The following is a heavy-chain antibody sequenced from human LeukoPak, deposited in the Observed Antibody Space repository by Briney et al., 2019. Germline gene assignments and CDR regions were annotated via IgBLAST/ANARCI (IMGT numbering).Heavy chain of an antibody. D-gene: IGHD6-6*01. Sequence: SQTLSLTCAISGDSFSSNSVTWNWIRQSPSRGLEWLGRTYYRSKWYNDYAVSVKSRITINPDTSKNQFSLQLNSVTPEDTAVYYCARDPEYSSSSDGGPYFDYWGQGTLVTVSS. CDR1: GDSFSSNSVT. J-gene: IGHJ4*02. CDR3: ARDPEYSSSSDGGPYFDY. CDR2: TYYRSKWYN. V-gene: IGHV6-1*01.